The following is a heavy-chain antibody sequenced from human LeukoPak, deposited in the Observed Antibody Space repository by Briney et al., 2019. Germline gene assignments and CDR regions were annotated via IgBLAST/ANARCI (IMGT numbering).Heavy chain of an antibody. V-gene: IGHV3-48*01. CDR2: ISGSSSTI. D-gene: IGHD5-18*01. CDR3: AREAGYSYALGY. Sequence: GGSLRLSCAASGFTFSSYSMNWVRQAPGKGLEWVSYISGSSSTIYYADSVKGRFTISRDSAKNSLYLQMNSLSAEDTAVYYCAREAGYSYALGYWGQGTLVTVSS. J-gene: IGHJ4*02. CDR1: GFTFSSYS.